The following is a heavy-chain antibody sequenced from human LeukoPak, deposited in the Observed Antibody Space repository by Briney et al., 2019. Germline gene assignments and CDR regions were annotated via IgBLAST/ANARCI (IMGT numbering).Heavy chain of an antibody. CDR2: ISYDGSNK. CDR3: ANDEGEETAAGYFDY. J-gene: IGHJ4*02. D-gene: IGHD3-16*01. Sequence: GGSLRLSCAASGFTFSSYAMHWVRQAPGKGLEWVAVISYDGSNKYYADSVKGRFTISRDNSKNTLYLQMNSLRAEDTAVYYCANDEGEETAAGYFDYWGQGTLVTVSS. V-gene: IGHV3-30-3*02. CDR1: GFTFSSYA.